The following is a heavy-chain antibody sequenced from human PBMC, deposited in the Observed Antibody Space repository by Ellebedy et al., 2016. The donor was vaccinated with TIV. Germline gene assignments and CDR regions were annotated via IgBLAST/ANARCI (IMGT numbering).Heavy chain of an antibody. CDR2: ISSSSSYT. D-gene: IGHD3-10*01. J-gene: IGHJ5*02. Sequence: GESLKISCVGSGLTLRTYWMHWVRQVPGKGPEWVSYISSSSSYTNYADSVKGRFTISRDNAKNSLYLQMNSLRAEDTAVYYCARTMVRGVIDNWFDPWGQGTLVTVSS. CDR1: GLTLRTYW. V-gene: IGHV3-11*06. CDR3: ARTMVRGVIDNWFDP.